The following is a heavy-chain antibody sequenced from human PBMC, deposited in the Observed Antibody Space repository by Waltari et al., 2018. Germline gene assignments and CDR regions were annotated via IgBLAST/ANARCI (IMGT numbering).Heavy chain of an antibody. CDR3: AHRRRAYDYIWGSYRSGGAFDI. J-gene: IGHJ3*02. V-gene: IGHV2-5*02. Sequence: QITLKESGPTLVKPTQTLTLTCTFSGFSLSTSGVGVGWIRQPPGKALEWLALIYWDDDKRYSPSLKSRLTITKDTAKNQVVLTMTNMDPVDTATYYCAHRRRAYDYIWGSYRSGGAFDIWGQGTMVTVSS. D-gene: IGHD3-16*02. CDR1: GFSLSTSGVG. CDR2: IYWDDDK.